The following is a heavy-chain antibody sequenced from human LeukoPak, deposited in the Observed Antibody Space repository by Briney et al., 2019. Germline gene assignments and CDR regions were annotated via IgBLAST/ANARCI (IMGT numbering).Heavy chain of an antibody. Sequence: ASVKVSCKASRYTFTSYYMHWMRQAPGQGLEWMGLINPSGGSASYAQKFQGRVTMTRDTSTSTVYMELSSLRSEDTAVFYCARPYLYDSSGSYDYWGQGTLVTVSS. V-gene: IGHV1-46*01. D-gene: IGHD3-22*01. CDR3: ARPYLYDSSGSYDY. CDR2: INPSGGSA. CDR1: RYTFTSYY. J-gene: IGHJ4*02.